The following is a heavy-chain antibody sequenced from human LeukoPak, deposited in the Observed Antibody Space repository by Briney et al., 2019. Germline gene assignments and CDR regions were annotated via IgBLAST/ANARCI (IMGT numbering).Heavy chain of an antibody. V-gene: IGHV1-8*01. CDR1: GYTFTTYD. J-gene: IGHJ4*02. CDR2: MNPNSGNT. CDR3: TRGLWRKVDY. Sequence: AAVKVSCKASGYTFTTYDINWVRQATGQGLEWMGWMNPNSGNTGYAQKFQGRVTMTRNTSISTAYMELSSLRSEDTAVYYCTRGLWRKVDYWGQGTLVTVSS. D-gene: IGHD3-3*01.